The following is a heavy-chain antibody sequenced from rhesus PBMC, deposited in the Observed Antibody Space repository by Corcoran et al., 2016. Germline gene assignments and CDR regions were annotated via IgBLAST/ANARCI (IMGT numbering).Heavy chain of an antibody. CDR3: ARGGAFWTGYSLFDY. CDR1: GGSISDDYY. CDR2: IYGSGGGT. J-gene: IGHJ4*01. Sequence: QVQLQESGPGLVKPSETLSLTCAVSGGSISDDYYWSWIRQPPGKGLEWIGYIYGSGGGTNYNPSLKNRVTSSIDTSKNQFSLKLSAVTAADTAVYYCARGGAFWTGYSLFDYWGQGVLVTVSS. V-gene: IGHV4-106*01. D-gene: IGHD3-3*01.